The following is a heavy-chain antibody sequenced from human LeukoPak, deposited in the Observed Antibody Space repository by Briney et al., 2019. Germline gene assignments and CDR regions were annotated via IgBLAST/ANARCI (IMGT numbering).Heavy chain of an antibody. V-gene: IGHV4-39*01. Sequence: PSETLSLNCTVSGGSISSSSYYWGWIRQPPGKGVEWIGSIYYSGSTYYNQSLKSRATISVATSKNQCSLKLSSVTAAGTAVYYSARHSSGWYGLVDYYFDYWGQGTLVTVSS. CDR1: GGSISSSSYY. CDR3: ARHSSGWYGLVDYYFDY. CDR2: IYYSGST. J-gene: IGHJ4*02. D-gene: IGHD6-19*01.